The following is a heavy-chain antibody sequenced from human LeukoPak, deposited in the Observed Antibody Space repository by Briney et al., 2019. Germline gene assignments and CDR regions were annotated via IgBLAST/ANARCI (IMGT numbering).Heavy chain of an antibody. D-gene: IGHD3-3*01. CDR2: ISAYNGNT. CDR1: GYIFRSYG. J-gene: IGHJ4*02. Sequence: ASVKVSCKASGYIFRSYGITWVRQAPGQGLEWMGWISAYNGNTNYAQKFQGRVTMTTDTPTSTAYMELRSLRSDDTAVYYCARGGYDFWDGYYSRGELDFWGQGTLVTVSS. V-gene: IGHV1-18*01. CDR3: ARGGYDFWDGYYSRGELDF.